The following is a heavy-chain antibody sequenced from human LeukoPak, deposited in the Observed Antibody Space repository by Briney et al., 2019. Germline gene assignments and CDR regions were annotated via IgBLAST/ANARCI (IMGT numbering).Heavy chain of an antibody. CDR3: ARESDGVDAFDI. CDR2: TYYRSKLYN. Sequence: PSQTLSLTCALSGDILSSNSAAWNWIRQSPSRGLEWLGRTYYRSKLYNDYAVSVKSRITINPDTSKNQFSLQLNSVTPEDTAVYYCARESDGVDAFDIWGQGTMVTVSS. V-gene: IGHV6-1*01. J-gene: IGHJ3*02. CDR1: GDILSSNSAA.